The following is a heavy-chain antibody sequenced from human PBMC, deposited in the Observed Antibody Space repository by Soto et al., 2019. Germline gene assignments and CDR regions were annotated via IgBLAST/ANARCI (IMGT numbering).Heavy chain of an antibody. Sequence: EVQLVESGGGLVQPGGSLRLSCAASGFTFSTYHMNWVRQAPGKGLELVSYIHSGGSTIYYADSVKGRFTISRDNAKNSLYLQMNSLRAEDTAVYYCARDGSTVTTNYHYAMDVWGQGTTVTVSS. CDR3: ARDGSTVTTNYHYAMDV. V-gene: IGHV3-48*03. CDR1: GFTFSTYH. J-gene: IGHJ6*02. D-gene: IGHD4-17*01. CDR2: IHSGGSTI.